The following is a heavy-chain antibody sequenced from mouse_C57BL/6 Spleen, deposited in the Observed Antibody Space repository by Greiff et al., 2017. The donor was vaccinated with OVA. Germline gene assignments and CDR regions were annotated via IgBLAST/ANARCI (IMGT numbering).Heavy chain of an antibody. CDR2: IHPNSGST. J-gene: IGHJ4*01. CDR3: ERRDVNSDYYAMDY. V-gene: IGHV1-64*01. D-gene: IGHD2-1*01. CDR1: GYTFTSYW. Sequence: QVQLQQPGAELVKPGASVKLSCKASGYTFTSYWMHWVKQRPGQGLEWIGMIHPNSGSTNYNEKFKSKATLTVDKSSSTAYMQLSSLTSEDSAVYYCERRDVNSDYYAMDYWGKGTSVTVSS.